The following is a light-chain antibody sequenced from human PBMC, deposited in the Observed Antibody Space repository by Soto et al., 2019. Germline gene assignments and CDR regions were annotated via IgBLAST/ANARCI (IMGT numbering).Light chain of an antibody. Sequence: QSALTQPRSVSGSPGQSVTISCTGTSSDVGGYNYVSWYQQHPGKAPKLIIYDVSERPSGVPDRFSGSKSGNTASLTISGLQAEDEADYYCCSYAGSDVFGNGTKLTVL. J-gene: IGLJ1*01. V-gene: IGLV2-11*01. CDR2: DVS. CDR3: CSYAGSDV. CDR1: SSDVGGYNY.